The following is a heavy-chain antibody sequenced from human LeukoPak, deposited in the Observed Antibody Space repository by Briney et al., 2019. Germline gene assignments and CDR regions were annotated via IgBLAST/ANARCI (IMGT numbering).Heavy chain of an antibody. Sequence: ASVKVSSKASVYTLTSYVINWVRQATRQGLEWMGWMNPNSANTGNAQKLQGRVTMTTNTSISTDYIELGSLRAADTTVYHGGRGQMPYYYDRSGYYFESAYWGQGTLVTVPS. CDR3: GRGQMPYYYDRSGYYFESAY. J-gene: IGHJ1*01. CDR1: VYTLTSYV. V-gene: IGHV1-8*01. CDR2: MNPNSANT. D-gene: IGHD3-22*01.